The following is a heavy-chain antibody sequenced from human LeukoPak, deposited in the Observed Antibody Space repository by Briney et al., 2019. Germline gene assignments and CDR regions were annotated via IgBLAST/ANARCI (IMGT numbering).Heavy chain of an antibody. V-gene: IGHV4-34*01. CDR3: AREPSQLWIDN. CDR1: GGSFSGYY. CDR2: INHSGST. J-gene: IGHJ4*02. D-gene: IGHD5-18*01. Sequence: PSETLSLTCAVYGGSFSGYYWSWIRQPPGKGLEWIGEINHSGSTNYNPSLKSRVTISVDTSKNQFSLKLSSVTAADTAVYYCAREPSQLWIDNWGQGTRVIVSS.